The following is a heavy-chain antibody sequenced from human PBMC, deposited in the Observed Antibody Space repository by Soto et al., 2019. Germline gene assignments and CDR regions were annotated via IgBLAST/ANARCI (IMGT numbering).Heavy chain of an antibody. V-gene: IGHV1-18*04. CDR3: ARYSWRFRSGQKTFDI. Sequence: QVQLVQPGDAVKKSGASVKVSCKASGYTFTNYGISWVRQAPGRGLERMGWISADTGNTKYAQKLQGRVTMTTDSSTSTTYMELRSLRSDDAAVYYRARYSWRFRSGQKTFDIWGQGTMVTVSS. CDR1: GYTFTNYG. J-gene: IGHJ3*02. CDR2: ISADTGNT. D-gene: IGHD6-19*01.